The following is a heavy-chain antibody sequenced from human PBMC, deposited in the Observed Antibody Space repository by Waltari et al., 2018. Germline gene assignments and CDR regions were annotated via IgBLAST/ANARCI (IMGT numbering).Heavy chain of an antibody. V-gene: IGHV1-3*01. J-gene: IGHJ4*02. CDR2: INAGNGDT. Sequence: QVQLVQSGAEVKKPGASVRVSCMASGYTLTSYEMHWVRQAPGQRLEWMGWINAGNGDTKYSQKCQGRVTLSRDTSASTAYMDLSSLRSEDTAIYYCARQSFYYDSSGSPPPDYWGQGTLVTVSS. CDR3: ARQSFYYDSSGSPPPDY. CDR1: GYTLTSYE. D-gene: IGHD3-22*01.